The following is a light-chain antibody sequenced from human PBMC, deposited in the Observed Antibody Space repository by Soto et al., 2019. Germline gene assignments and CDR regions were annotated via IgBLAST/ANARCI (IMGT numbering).Light chain of an antibody. CDR1: QDISGH. Sequence: DIQMTQSPSSLSASVGDRVTITCRASQDISGHLAWYQQKPGKVPKLLIYEASTLQSGVPSRFSGSGSGTDFTLTISSLQPEDVATYYCQKYNRSPRTFGQGTKVDLK. CDR2: EAS. CDR3: QKYNRSPRT. V-gene: IGKV1-27*01. J-gene: IGKJ1*01.